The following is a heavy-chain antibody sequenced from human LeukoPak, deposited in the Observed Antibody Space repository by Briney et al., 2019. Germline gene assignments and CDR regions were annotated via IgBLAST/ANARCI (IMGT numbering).Heavy chain of an antibody. J-gene: IGHJ4*02. Sequence: PSETLSLTCAVYGGSFSGYHWSWIRQPPGKGLEWIGEINHSGSTNYNPSLKSRVTISVDTSKNQFSLKLSSVTAADTAVYYCANSHSYGYHFDYWGQGTLVTVSS. V-gene: IGHV4-34*01. CDR3: ANSHSYGYHFDY. D-gene: IGHD5-18*01. CDR1: GGSFSGYH. CDR2: INHSGST.